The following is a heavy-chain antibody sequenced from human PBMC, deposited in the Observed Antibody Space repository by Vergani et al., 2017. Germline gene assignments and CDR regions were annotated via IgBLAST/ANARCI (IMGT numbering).Heavy chain of an antibody. CDR3: ARVYGESSPSYCDD. V-gene: IGHV3-74*01. CDR2: FNSDGSST. J-gene: IGHJ4*02. D-gene: IGHD4-17*01. Sequence: EVQLVESGGGLVQPGGSLRLSCAASGLTFSSYWMHWVRQAPGKGRVWVSRFNSDGSSTRYAASVEGRVTNSRDNAKNTLYVQMNSLRAEDTAVYYCARVYGESSPSYCDDWGQGSLVTVSS. CDR1: GLTFSSYW.